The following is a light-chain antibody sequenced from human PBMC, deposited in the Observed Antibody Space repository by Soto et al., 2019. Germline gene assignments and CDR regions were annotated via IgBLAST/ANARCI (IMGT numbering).Light chain of an antibody. J-gene: IGKJ4*02. V-gene: IGKV3-20*01. CDR1: QSVSSSY. CDR3: QQYGSSPLT. Sequence: EIVLTQSPGTLSLSPGERATLSCRASQSVSSSYLAWYQQKPGQAPKLLIYAASSRDTGIPDRFSGSGSGTDFTLTISRLEPEDFAVYYCQQYGSSPLTFGEGTKVEIK. CDR2: AAS.